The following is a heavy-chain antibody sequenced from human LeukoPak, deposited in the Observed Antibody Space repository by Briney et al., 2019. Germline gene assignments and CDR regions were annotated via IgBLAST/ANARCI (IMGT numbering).Heavy chain of an antibody. D-gene: IGHD3-10*01. CDR2: INRSEST. CDR3: ARGCYGSGNNNWFDP. J-gene: IGHJ5*02. CDR1: TGSFSGYY. Sequence: SETLSLTCAVYTGSFSGYYWTWIRQPPGKGREWIGEINRSESTKYNPSLKSRVTISVDTSKNQFSLNLNSVTAADTAVYYCARGCYGSGNNNWFDPWGQGTLVTVSS. V-gene: IGHV4-34*01.